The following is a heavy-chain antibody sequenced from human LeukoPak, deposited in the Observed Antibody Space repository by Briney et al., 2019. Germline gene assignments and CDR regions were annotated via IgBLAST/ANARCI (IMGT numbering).Heavy chain of an antibody. D-gene: IGHD2-15*01. J-gene: IGHJ6*04. CDR2: INHSGST. CDR1: GGSFSGYY. V-gene: IGHV4-34*01. CDR3: ARGIPASDV. Sequence: SETLSLTCAVYGGSFSGYYWSWIRQPPGKGLEWIGEINHSGSTNYNPSLKSRVTISVDTSENQFSLKLSSVTAADTAVYYCARGIPASDVWGKGTTVTVSS.